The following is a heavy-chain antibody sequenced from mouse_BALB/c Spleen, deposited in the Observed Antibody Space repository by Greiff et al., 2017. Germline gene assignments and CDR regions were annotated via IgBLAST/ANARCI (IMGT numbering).Heavy chain of an antibody. CDR2: IDPFNGGT. D-gene: IGHD4-1*01. J-gene: IGHJ2*01. CDR1: GYSFTSYY. V-gene: IGHV1S135*01. Sequence: EVQLQQSGPELMKPGASVKISCKASGYSFTSYYMHWVKQSHGKSLEWIGYIDPFNGGTSYNQKFKGKATLTVDKSSSTAYMHLSSLTSEDSAVYYCARGWDAFDYWGQGTTLTVSS. CDR3: ARGWDAFDY.